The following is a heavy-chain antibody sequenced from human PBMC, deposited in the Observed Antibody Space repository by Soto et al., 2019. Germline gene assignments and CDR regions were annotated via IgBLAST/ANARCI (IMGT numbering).Heavy chain of an antibody. CDR2: VIPILGIA. V-gene: IGHV1-69*02. CDR3: ARNRGVIITNDYDGMDV. D-gene: IGHD3-10*01. J-gene: IGHJ6*02. Sequence: QVQLVQSGAEVKKPGSSVKVSCKASGGTFSSYTISWVRQAPGQGLEWMGRVIPILGIANYAQKFQGRVTITADKSTITAYMELSSLRSEDTVVYYCARNRGVIITNDYDGMDVWDQGTTVTVSS. CDR1: GGTFSSYT.